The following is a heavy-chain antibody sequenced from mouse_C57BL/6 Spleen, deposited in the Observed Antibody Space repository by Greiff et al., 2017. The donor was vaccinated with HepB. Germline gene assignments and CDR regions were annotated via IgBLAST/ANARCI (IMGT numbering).Heavy chain of an antibody. CDR1: GYTFTSYW. D-gene: IGHD1-1*01. CDR3: AGYYYGSSSYFDY. J-gene: IGHJ2*01. V-gene: IGHV1-55*01. CDR2: IYPGSGST. Sequence: VQLQQPGAELVKPGASVKMSCKASGYTFTSYWITWVKQRPGQGLEWIGDIYPGSGSTNYNEKFKSKATLTVDTSSSTAYMQLSSLTSEDSAVYYCAGYYYGSSSYFDYWGQGTTLTVSS.